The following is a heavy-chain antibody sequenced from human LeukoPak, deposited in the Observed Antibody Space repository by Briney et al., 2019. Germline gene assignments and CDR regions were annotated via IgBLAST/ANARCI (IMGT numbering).Heavy chain of an antibody. CDR2: INPSGGST. CDR3: AREIGYCSSTSCLHFDY. Sequence: ASVKVSCKASGYTFTSYYMNWVRQAPGQGLEWMGIINPSGGSTSYAQKLQGRVTMTRDTSTSTVYMELSSLRSEDTAVYYCAREIGYCSSTSCLHFDYWGQGTLVTVSS. V-gene: IGHV1-46*04. J-gene: IGHJ4*02. CDR1: GYTFTSYY. D-gene: IGHD2-2*01.